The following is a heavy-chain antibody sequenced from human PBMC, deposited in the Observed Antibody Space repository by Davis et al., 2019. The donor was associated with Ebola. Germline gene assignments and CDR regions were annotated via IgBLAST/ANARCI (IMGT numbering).Heavy chain of an antibody. CDR2: VQNIRST. CDR1: GGSISTYH. Sequence: PSETLSLTCTVSGGSISTYHWIWIRQPQGKGLEWMGYVQNIRSTKYNPSLRIPVTLVVDTYKSQFSLEMSSVTSADTAVYYCARGGGNVTSMVVVPHFDSWGQGTLVTVTS. D-gene: IGHD3-22*01. J-gene: IGHJ4*02. CDR3: ARGGGNVTSMVVVPHFDS. V-gene: IGHV4-59*12.